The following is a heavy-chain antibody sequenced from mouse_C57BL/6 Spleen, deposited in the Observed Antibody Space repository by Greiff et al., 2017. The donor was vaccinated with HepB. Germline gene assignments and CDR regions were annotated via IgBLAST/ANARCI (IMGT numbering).Heavy chain of an antibody. CDR3: ARENYYYGSRTGYFDV. Sequence: QVQLQQSGPGLVAPSQSLSITCTVSGFSLTSYAISWVRQPPGKGLEWLGVIWTGGGTNYNSALKSRLSISKDNSKSQVFLKMNSLQTDDTARYYCARENYYYGSRTGYFDVWGTGTTVTVSS. J-gene: IGHJ1*03. D-gene: IGHD1-1*01. CDR2: IWTGGGT. V-gene: IGHV2-9-1*01. CDR1: GFSLTSYA.